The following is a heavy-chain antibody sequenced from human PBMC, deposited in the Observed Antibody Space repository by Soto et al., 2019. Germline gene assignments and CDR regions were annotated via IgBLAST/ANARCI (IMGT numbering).Heavy chain of an antibody. CDR3: ARGLNVYYFDF. Sequence: XSVKVSFNASGYAFTSYSMHLVRQSPGQRLEWMGWINAGNGNTKYSQKFQGRVTITRDTSASTAYMELSSLRSEDTAVYYCARGLNVYYFDFWGQGTLVTVSS. CDR2: INAGNGNT. D-gene: IGHD3-16*01. CDR1: GYAFTSYS. V-gene: IGHV1-3*01. J-gene: IGHJ4*02.